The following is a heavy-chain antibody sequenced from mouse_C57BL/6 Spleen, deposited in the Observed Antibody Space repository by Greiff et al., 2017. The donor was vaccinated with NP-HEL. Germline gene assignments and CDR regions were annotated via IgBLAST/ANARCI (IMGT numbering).Heavy chain of an antibody. V-gene: IGHV1-52*01. CDR3: ARGITTVVASTDFDY. CDR1: GYTFTSYW. CDR2: IDPSDSET. D-gene: IGHD1-1*01. Sequence: QVQLKQSGAELVRPGSSVKLSCKASGYTFTSYWMHWVKQRPIQGLEWIGNIDPSDSETHYNQKFKDKATLTVDKSSSTAYMQLSSLTSEDSAVYYCARGITTVVASTDFDYWGQGTTLTVSS. J-gene: IGHJ2*01.